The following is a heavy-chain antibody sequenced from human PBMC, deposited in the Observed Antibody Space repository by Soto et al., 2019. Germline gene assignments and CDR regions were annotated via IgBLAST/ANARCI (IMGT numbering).Heavy chain of an antibody. D-gene: IGHD3-22*01. J-gene: IGHJ5*02. CDR1: GDSITRSNFY. CDR2: IFYSGST. V-gene: IGHV4-39*02. CDR3: ARHKTTMLTVVSAFDP. Sequence: PSETLSLTCTVSGDSITRSNFYWGWIRQHPGKGLEWLGSIFYSGSTFYNPALKSRVTFSVDTSKNPFSLKLSSVTAADTAVYYCARHKTTMLTVVSAFDPWGQGTRVTVSS.